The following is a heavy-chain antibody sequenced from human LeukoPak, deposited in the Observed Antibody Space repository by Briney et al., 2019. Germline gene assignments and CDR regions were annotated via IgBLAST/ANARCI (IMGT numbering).Heavy chain of an antibody. V-gene: IGHV6-1*01. CDR1: GDIVSSNSAA. D-gene: IGHD3-22*01. J-gene: IGHJ4*02. Sequence: SQTLSLTCALSGDIVSSNSAAWHWSRQSPARGLEWLGRTYYRSKWYNDYAVSVKSRITINPDTSKNQFSLQLNSVTPEDTAVYYCASYYDSSGFDYWGQGTLVTVSS. CDR3: ASYYDSSGFDY. CDR2: TYYRSKWYN.